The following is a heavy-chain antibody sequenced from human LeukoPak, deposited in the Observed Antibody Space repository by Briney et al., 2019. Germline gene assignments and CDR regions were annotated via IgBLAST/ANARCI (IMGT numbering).Heavy chain of an antibody. CDR3: ARYSGSHYAFDI. CDR1: GGAISSTSYY. CDR2: IYYSGNT. V-gene: IGHV4-39*01. D-gene: IGHD1-26*01. J-gene: IGHJ3*02. Sequence: SETLSLTCTVSGGAISSTSYYWGWLRQPPGKGLEWVGNIYYSGNTFYNPPLKSRVTISVDTSKNQFSLKLSSVTAADTAVYYCARYSGSHYAFDIWGQGTMVTVSS.